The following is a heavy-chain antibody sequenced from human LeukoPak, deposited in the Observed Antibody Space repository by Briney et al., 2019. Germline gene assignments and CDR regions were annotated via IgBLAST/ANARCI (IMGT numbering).Heavy chain of an antibody. CDR2: IYYTGNT. CDR3: AKSGGYGLIDY. J-gene: IGHJ4*01. D-gene: IGHD6-25*01. V-gene: IGHV4-59*04. Sequence: SETLSLTCSVSGDSIIGYYWGWIRQPPGKGLEWIGNIYYTGNTYYNSSLKSRVTISLDTSKNQVSLKMSSVTAADTAVYYCAKSGGYGLIDYWGQGTLVTVSS. CDR1: GDSIIGYY.